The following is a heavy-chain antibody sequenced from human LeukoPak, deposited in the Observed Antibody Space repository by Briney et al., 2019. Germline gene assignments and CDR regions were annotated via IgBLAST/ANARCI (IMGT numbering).Heavy chain of an antibody. CDR1: GFTFSSYT. CDR3: AKQGFGC. Sequence: GGSLRLSCAASGFTFSSYTMSWVRQAPGEGLEWVSTISGSADNTNYAEAVKGRFTISRDNSKNTMYLQMNSLRAEDTAVYYCAKQGFGCWGQGTLVTVSS. CDR2: ISGSADNT. V-gene: IGHV3-23*01. J-gene: IGHJ4*02.